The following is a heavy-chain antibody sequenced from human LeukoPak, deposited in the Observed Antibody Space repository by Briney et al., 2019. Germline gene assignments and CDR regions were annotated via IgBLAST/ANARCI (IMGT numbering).Heavy chain of an antibody. CDR1: GFTFSNYA. CDR3: ARGVGDYGAYYFDH. Sequence: PGGSLRLSCAASGFTFSNYAMVWVRQAPGKGLEWVSSVSSSGSRKYYAVSVKGRFTASRDNAENSLSLQVNSLGAEDTAVYYCARGVGDYGAYYFDHWGPGTLVTVSS. D-gene: IGHD4-17*01. J-gene: IGHJ4*02. V-gene: IGHV3-21*01. CDR2: VSSSGSRK.